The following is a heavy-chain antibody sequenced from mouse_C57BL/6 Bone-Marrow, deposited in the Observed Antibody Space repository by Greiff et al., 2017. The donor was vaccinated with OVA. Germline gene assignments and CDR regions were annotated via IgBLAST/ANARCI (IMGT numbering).Heavy chain of an antibody. CDR1: GYTFTSYT. CDR2: INPSSGYT. V-gene: IGHV1-4*01. Sequence: VQLQQSGAELARPGASVTMSCKASGYTFTSYTMHWVKQRPGQGLEWIGYINPSSGYTKYNQKFKDKATLTADKSSSTAYMQLSSLTSEDSAVYYCARRGDYYGSSDAMDYWGQGTSVTVSS. J-gene: IGHJ4*01. CDR3: ARRGDYYGSSDAMDY. D-gene: IGHD1-1*01.